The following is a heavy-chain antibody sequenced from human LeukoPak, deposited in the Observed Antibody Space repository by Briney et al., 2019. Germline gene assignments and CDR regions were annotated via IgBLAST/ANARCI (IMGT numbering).Heavy chain of an antibody. CDR1: GFTFSSYG. Sequence: GGSLRLSCAASGFTFSSYGMHWVRQAPGKGLEWVAVISYDGSNKYYADSVKGRFTISRDNSKNTLYLQMNSLRAEDTAVYYCAREGISGSYPFDYWGQGTLVTVSS. CDR3: AREGISGSYPFDY. V-gene: IGHV3-30*03. D-gene: IGHD1-26*01. J-gene: IGHJ4*02. CDR2: ISYDGSNK.